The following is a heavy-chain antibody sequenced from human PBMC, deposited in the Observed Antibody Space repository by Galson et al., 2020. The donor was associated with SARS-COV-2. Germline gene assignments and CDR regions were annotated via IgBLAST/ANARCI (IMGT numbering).Heavy chain of an antibody. D-gene: IGHD3-10*01. CDR3: ARTYYGSGSLTLYGIGWGLNGMDV. Sequence: QLGESLKISCAASGFTFSSYAMHWVRQAPGKGLEWVAVISYDGSNKYYADSVKGRFTISRDNSKNTLYLQMNSLRAEDTAVYYCARTYYGSGSLTLYGIGWGLNGMDVWGQGTTVTVSS. V-gene: IGHV3-30*04. CDR2: ISYDGSNK. CDR1: GFTFSSYA. J-gene: IGHJ6*02.